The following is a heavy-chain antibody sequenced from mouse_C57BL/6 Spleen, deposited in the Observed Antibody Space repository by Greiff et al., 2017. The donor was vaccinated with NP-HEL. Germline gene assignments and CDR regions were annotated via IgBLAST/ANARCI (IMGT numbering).Heavy chain of an antibody. CDR1: GYNIKDIY. J-gene: IGHJ2*01. D-gene: IGHD1-1*02. CDR2: TDPANGNT. CDR3: RLSTINA. Sequence: EVQLQQSGAELVKPAASLKLSCTASGYNIKDIYIHWVKQRPEKGLERIRRTDPANGNTKYDPKFPGKATIPADTSSNTAYLQISSRTSEDTAVYYCRLSTINAWGQGTTLTVSS. V-gene: IGHV14-3*02.